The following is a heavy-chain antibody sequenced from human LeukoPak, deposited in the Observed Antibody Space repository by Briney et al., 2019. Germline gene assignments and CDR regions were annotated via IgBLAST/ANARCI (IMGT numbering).Heavy chain of an antibody. CDR3: ARDRSSGWYDYYMDV. Sequence: PGGSLRLSCAASGLTFSDYYMSWIRQAPGKGLEWVSYISSSGSTIYYADSVKGRFTISRDNAKNSLYLQMNSLRAEDTAVYYCARDRSSGWYDYYMDVWGKGTTVTVSS. J-gene: IGHJ6*03. D-gene: IGHD6-19*01. CDR2: ISSSGSTI. CDR1: GLTFSDYY. V-gene: IGHV3-11*04.